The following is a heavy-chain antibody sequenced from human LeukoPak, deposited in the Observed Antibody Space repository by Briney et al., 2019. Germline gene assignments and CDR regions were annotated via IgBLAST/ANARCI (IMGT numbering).Heavy chain of an antibody. CDR1: GFTFSDYY. Sequence: PGGSLRLSCAASGFTFSDYYMSWIRQAPGKGLEWVSYISSSSSTIYYADSVKGRFTISRDNSKNTLYLQMNSLRAEDTAVYYCAKGRGLYSSSWPFDYWGQGTLVTVSS. V-gene: IGHV3-11*01. D-gene: IGHD6-13*01. CDR3: AKGRGLYSSSWPFDY. J-gene: IGHJ4*02. CDR2: ISSSSSTI.